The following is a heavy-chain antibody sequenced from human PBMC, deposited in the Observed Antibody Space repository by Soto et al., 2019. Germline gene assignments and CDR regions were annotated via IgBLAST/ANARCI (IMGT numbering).Heavy chain of an antibody. D-gene: IGHD3-22*01. V-gene: IGHV1-69*13. CDR1: GGTFSSYA. CDR2: IIPIFGTA. CDR3: ARDFPSGDSSGYYTSYFDY. J-gene: IGHJ4*02. Sequence: SVKVSCKASGGTFSSYAISWVRQAPGQGLEWMGGIIPIFGTANYAQKFQGRVTITADESTSTAYMELSSLRSEDTAVYYCARDFPSGDSSGYYTSYFDYWGQGTLVTVSS.